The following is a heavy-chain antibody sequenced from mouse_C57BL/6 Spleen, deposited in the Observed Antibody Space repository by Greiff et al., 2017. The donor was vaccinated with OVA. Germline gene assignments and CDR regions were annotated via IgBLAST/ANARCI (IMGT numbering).Heavy chain of an antibody. CDR2: INYDGSST. V-gene: IGHV5-16*01. J-gene: IGHJ4*01. Sequence: VQLKQSEGGLVQPGRSMKLSCTASGFTFSDYYMAWVRQVPEKGLEWVANINYDGSSTYYLDSLKSRFIISRDNAKNILYLQMSSLKSEDTATYYCAREGGYYSMDYWGQGTSVTVSS. CDR3: AREGGYYSMDY. D-gene: IGHD1-1*02. CDR1: GFTFSDYY.